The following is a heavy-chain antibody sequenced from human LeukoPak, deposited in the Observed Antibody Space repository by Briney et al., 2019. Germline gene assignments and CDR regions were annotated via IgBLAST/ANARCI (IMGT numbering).Heavy chain of an antibody. D-gene: IGHD2-2*01. CDR2: VSGSGGST. CDR1: GFTFSSYA. J-gene: IGHJ6*03. V-gene: IGHV3-23*01. CDR3: AKALTKATDYMDV. Sequence: GGSLRLSCAASGFTFSSYAMSWVRQAPGKGLEWVSAVSGSGGSTYYADSVKGRFTISRDNSKNTLYLQMNSLRAEDTAVYYCAKALTKATDYMDVWGKGTTVTVSS.